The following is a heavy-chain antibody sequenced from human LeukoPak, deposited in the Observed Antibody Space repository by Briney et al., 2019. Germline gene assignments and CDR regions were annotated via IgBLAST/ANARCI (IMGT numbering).Heavy chain of an antibody. CDR2: IYFTGIT. CDR3: ARGTLAAAGPSFDY. CDR1: GGSISSYY. J-gene: IGHJ4*02. D-gene: IGHD6-25*01. V-gene: IGHV4-59*01. Sequence: SETLSLTCTVSGGSISSYYWSWIRQSPGKGLEWIGYIYFTGITTYNSSLKSRVTIPLDTSNNQFSLRLRSVTAADTAVYYCARGTLAAAGPSFDYWGQGALITVSS.